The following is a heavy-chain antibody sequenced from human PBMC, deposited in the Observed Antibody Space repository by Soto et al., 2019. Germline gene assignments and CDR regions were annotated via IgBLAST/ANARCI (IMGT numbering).Heavy chain of an antibody. CDR3: ASRGTYYYDRSGYYYLGY. J-gene: IGHJ4*02. CDR1: GGTFSSYA. D-gene: IGHD3-22*01. Sequence: SVKVSCKASGGTFSSYAISWVRQAPGQGLEWMGGIIPIFGTANYAQKFQGRVTITADESTSTAYMELSSLRSEDTAVYYCASRGTYYYDRSGYYYLGYWGQGTLVTVSS. CDR2: IIPIFGTA. V-gene: IGHV1-69*13.